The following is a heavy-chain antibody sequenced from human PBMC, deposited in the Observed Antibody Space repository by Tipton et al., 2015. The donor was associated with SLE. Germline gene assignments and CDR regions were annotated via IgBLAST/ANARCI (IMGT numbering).Heavy chain of an antibody. Sequence: LRLSCTVSGDSISRDYWSWIRQHPGGGLEWVAYIYSGGSTNFNPHLKSRLSISLDSAKSLVSLKLSSVTAAETAVYYCARVQAYEGFDPWGQGTLVTVSP. V-gene: IGHV4-59*12. D-gene: IGHD3-16*01. CDR1: GDSISRDY. J-gene: IGHJ5*02. CDR3: ARVQAYEGFDP. CDR2: IYSGGST.